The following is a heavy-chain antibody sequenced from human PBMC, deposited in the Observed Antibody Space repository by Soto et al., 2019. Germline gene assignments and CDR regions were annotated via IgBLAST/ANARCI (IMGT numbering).Heavy chain of an antibody. V-gene: IGHV1-69*01. J-gene: IGHJ6*02. D-gene: IGHD2-2*01. Sequence: QVQLVQSGAEVKKPGSSVKVSCKASGGTFSSYAISWVRQAPGQGLEWMGGIIPIFGTANYAQNFQGRVTITADESRSTAYMGRSSLRSEDTAVYSCPRDSVRSALRSKNYYGMDVWGQGTTVTGSS. CDR3: PRDSVRSALRSKNYYGMDV. CDR2: IIPIFGTA. CDR1: GGTFSSYA.